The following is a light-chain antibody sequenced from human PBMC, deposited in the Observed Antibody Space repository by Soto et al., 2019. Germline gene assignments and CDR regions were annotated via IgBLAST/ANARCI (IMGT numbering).Light chain of an antibody. V-gene: IGKV4-1*01. J-gene: IGKJ1*01. CDR1: QSVLYSSTNRNN. Sequence: DIVMTQSPDSLAVSLGERATINCKSSQSVLYSSTNRNNLAWYQQKLGQPPKLLIYWASTREYGVPDRFSGSGSGTDFTLTISSLQAEDVAMYYCQQYYITPPTFGQGTKVEIK. CDR2: WAS. CDR3: QQYYITPPT.